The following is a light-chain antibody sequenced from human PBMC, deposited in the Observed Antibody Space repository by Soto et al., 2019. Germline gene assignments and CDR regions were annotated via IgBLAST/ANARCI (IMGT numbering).Light chain of an antibody. CDR3: QQLNSYPLT. J-gene: IGKJ4*01. V-gene: IGKV1-9*01. Sequence: DIQLTQSPSFLSASVGDRVTMTCRSSQDISDYLAWYQQRPGKAPKLLIYAASTLQSGVPSRFSGSGSGTEFTLTISSLQPEDFATYSCQQLNSYPLTFGGGTKVDIK. CDR2: AAS. CDR1: QDISDY.